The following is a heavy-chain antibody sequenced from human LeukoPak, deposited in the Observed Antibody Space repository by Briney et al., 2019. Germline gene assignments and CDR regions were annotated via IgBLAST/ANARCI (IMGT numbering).Heavy chain of an antibody. CDR3: AAQSGSYYEGGFDY. CDR2: IYYSGST. D-gene: IGHD1-26*01. V-gene: IGHV4-59*08. Sequence: PSETLSLTCAVYGGSFSGYYWSWIRQPPGKGLEWIGYIYYSGSTNYNPSLKSRVTISVDTSRNQFSLKLSSVTAADTAVYYCAAQSGSYYEGGFDYWGQGTLVTVSS. J-gene: IGHJ4*02. CDR1: GGSFSGYY.